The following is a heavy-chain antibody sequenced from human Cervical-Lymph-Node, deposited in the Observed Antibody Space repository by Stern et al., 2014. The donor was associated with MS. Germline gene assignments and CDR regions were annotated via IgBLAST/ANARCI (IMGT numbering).Heavy chain of an antibody. CDR3: TRGWSA. V-gene: IGHV1-8*01. CDR2: MNPDSGDT. J-gene: IGHJ4*02. CDR1: GYTFTSDD. Sequence: QVQLVQSGAEVKKPGASVKVCCKASGYTFTSDDINWVRQVPGQGLEWMGWMNPDSGDTGYAQKFRGKFTITRDLSISTAYMEMSSLKFEDTAVYYCTRGWSAWGQGTLVTVSS. D-gene: IGHD3-3*01.